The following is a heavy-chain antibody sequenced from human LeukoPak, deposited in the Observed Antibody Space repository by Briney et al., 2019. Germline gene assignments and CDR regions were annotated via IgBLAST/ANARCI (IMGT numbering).Heavy chain of an antibody. CDR2: ISGSSGNT. V-gene: IGHV3-23*01. CDR3: ARDNDPFNWNYVNWFDP. Sequence: PGGSLRLSCAASGFTFNTYAMSWVRQAPGKGLEWVSAISGSSGNTYYADSVKGRFTFSRDNSKNTLYLQMNSLKAEDTAVYYCARDNDPFNWNYVNWFDPWGQGTLVTVSS. D-gene: IGHD1-7*01. J-gene: IGHJ5*02. CDR1: GFTFNTYA.